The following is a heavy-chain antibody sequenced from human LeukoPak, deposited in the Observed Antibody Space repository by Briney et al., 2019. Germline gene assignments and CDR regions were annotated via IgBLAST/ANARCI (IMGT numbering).Heavy chain of an antibody. V-gene: IGHV4-30-2*01. CDR1: GGSISSGGYS. Sequence: PSETLSLTCAVSGGSISSGGYSWSWIRQPPGKGLEWIGYIYHSGSTYYNPSLKSRVTISVDRSKNQFSLKLSSVTAADTAVYYCARGNFLTGYCFDYWGQGSLVTVSS. CDR2: IYHSGST. J-gene: IGHJ4*02. CDR3: ARGNFLTGYCFDY. D-gene: IGHD3/OR15-3a*01.